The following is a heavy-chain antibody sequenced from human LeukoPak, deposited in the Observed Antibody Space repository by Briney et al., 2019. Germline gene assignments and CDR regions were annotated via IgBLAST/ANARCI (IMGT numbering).Heavy chain of an antibody. D-gene: IGHD3-16*02. Sequence: KSGGSLRLSCAASGFTFSSYDMNWVRQAPGKGLEWVSYISSSSSTIYYADSVKGRFTISRDNAKSSLYLQMNSLRAEDTAVYYCARDLGVWGSYRPYYFDYWGQGTLVTVSS. J-gene: IGHJ4*02. CDR3: ARDLGVWGSYRPYYFDY. V-gene: IGHV3-48*01. CDR1: GFTFSSYD. CDR2: ISSSSSTI.